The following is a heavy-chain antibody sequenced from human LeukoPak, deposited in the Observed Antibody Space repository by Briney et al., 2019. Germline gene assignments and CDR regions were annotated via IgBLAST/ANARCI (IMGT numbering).Heavy chain of an antibody. J-gene: IGHJ4*02. V-gene: IGHV1-2*02. D-gene: IGHD4-11*01. CDR2: INPNSGGT. CDR1: GYTFTGYY. CDR3: ARDIGTVTTMSDY. Sequence: GASVTVSCKASGYTFTGYYMHWVRQAPGQGLEWMGWINPNSGGTNYAQKFQGRVTMTRDTSISTAYMELSRLRSDDTAVYYCARDIGTVTTMSDYWGQGTLVTVSS.